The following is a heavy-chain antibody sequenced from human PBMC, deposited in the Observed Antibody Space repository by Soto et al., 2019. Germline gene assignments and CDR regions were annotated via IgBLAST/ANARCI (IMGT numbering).Heavy chain of an antibody. J-gene: IGHJ5*02. D-gene: IGHD6-13*01. V-gene: IGHV3-23*01. CDR2: ISGSGGST. Sequence: GGSLRLSCAASGFTFSSYAMSWVRQAPGKGLEWVSAISGSGGSTYYADSVKGRFTISRDNSKNTLYLQMNSLRAEDTAVYYCAKGRYSGIRSIVNWFDPWGQGTLVTVSS. CDR3: AKGRYSGIRSIVNWFDP. CDR1: GFTFSSYA.